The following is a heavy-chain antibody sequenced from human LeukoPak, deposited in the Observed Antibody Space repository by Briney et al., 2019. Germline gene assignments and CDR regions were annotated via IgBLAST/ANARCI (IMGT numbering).Heavy chain of an antibody. D-gene: IGHD5-24*01. V-gene: IGHV3-48*03. J-gene: IGHJ3*02. CDR3: ARCRDGYNLGDAFDI. CDR2: ISSSGSTI. CDR1: GFTFSSYE. Sequence: PWGSLRLSCAASGFTFSSYEMNWVRQAPGKGLEWVSYISSSGSTIYYADSVKGRSTISRDNAKNSLYLQMNSLRAEDTAVCYCARCRDGYNLGDAFDIWGQGTMVTVSS.